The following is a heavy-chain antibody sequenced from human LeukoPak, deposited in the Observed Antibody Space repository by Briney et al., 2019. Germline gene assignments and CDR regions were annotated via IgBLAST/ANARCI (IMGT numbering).Heavy chain of an antibody. CDR2: ISGSGGGT. CDR1: GFTFSSYA. Sequence: GGSLRLSCAASGFTFSSYAMSWVRQAPGKGLEWVSAISGSGGGTYYADSVKGRFTISRDNSKSTLFLQMDSLRAEDTAVYYCAKVRYMNSWYREIDYWGQGTLVTVSS. D-gene: IGHD6-13*01. CDR3: AKVRYMNSWYREIDY. V-gene: IGHV3-23*01. J-gene: IGHJ4*02.